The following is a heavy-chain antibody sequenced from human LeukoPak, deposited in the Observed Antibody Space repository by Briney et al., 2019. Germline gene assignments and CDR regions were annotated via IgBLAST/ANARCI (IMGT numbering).Heavy chain of an antibody. CDR3: AKDQQPLVHGDY. Sequence: PGGSLRLSCAASGFTFSSYAMHWVRQAPGKGLEWVATISYDESQKYYADSVKGRFTISRDNSKNTLYLQMNSLRAEDTAMYYCAKDQQPLVHGDYWGQGILVTVSA. D-gene: IGHD6-13*01. CDR2: ISYDESQK. V-gene: IGHV3-30*18. CDR1: GFTFSSYA. J-gene: IGHJ4*02.